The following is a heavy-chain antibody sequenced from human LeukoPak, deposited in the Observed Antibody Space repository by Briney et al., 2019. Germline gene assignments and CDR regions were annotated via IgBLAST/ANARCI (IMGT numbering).Heavy chain of an antibody. CDR1: GGSLSSGGYS. J-gene: IGHJ4*02. CDR3: ASSYCSSTSCLDY. V-gene: IGHV4-30-2*01. CDR2: IYHSGST. Sequence: PSETLSLTCAVSGGSLSSGGYSWSWIRQPPGKGLEWIGYIYHSGSTYYNPSLKSRVTISVDRSKNQFSLKLSSVTAADTAVYYCASSYCSSTSCLDYWGQGTLVTVSS. D-gene: IGHD2-2*01.